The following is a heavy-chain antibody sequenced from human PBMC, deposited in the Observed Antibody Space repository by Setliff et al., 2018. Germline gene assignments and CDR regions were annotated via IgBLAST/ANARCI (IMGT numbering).Heavy chain of an antibody. J-gene: IGHJ6*03. CDR2: IYIGGSA. V-gene: IGHV4-4*07. D-gene: IGHD6-19*01. CDR1: GGSISSYY. Sequence: SETLSLTCTVSGGSISSYYWSWIRQPAGKGLEWIGHIYIGGSANYNPSLKSRVTMSIDTSKNQFPLKLNSATAADMAVYYCAREQWLDPPGYYYMDVWAKGTTVTVSS. CDR3: AREQWLDPPGYYYMDV.